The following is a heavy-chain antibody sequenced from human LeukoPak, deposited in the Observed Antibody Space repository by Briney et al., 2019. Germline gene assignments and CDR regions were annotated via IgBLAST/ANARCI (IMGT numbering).Heavy chain of an antibody. CDR3: ARARGYYDILTGYYRHYYCYMDV. D-gene: IGHD3-9*01. V-gene: IGHV1-2*06. Sequence: ASVKVSCKASGYTFTGYYMHWVRQPPGQGLEWMGRINPNSGGTNYAQKFQGRVTMTRDTSISTVYMELSRLRSDDTAVYYCARARGYYDILTGYYRHYYCYMDVWGKGTTVTVSS. J-gene: IGHJ6*03. CDR2: INPNSGGT. CDR1: GYTFTGYY.